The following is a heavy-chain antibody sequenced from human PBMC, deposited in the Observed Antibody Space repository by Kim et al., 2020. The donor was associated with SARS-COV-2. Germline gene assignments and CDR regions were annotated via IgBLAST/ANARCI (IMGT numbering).Heavy chain of an antibody. J-gene: IGHJ3*02. D-gene: IGHD2-21*02. CDR2: ISSSGSTI. V-gene: IGHV3-11*04. CDR3: ARSLAYCGGDCYLGGTDAFDI. Sequence: GGSLRLSCAASGFTFSDYYMSWIRQAPGKGLEWVSYISSSGSTIYYADSVKGRFTISRDNAKNSLYLQMNSLRAEDTAVYYCARSLAYCGGDCYLGGTDAFDIWGQGTMVTVSS. CDR1: GFTFSDYY.